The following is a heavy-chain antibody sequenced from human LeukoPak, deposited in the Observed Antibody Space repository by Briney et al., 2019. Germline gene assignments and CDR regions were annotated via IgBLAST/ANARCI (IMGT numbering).Heavy chain of an antibody. J-gene: IGHJ6*02. Sequence: GGSLRLSCSASGFTFSNYAMHWVRQAPRKGLQYVSSISSNGGSTYYAESVMGRFTISRDNSKNTLYLQMSSLRGEDTAVYYCVKNPFFYYGMDVWGQGTTVTV. CDR1: GFTFSNYA. CDR2: ISSNGGST. CDR3: VKNPFFYYGMDV. V-gene: IGHV3-64D*09.